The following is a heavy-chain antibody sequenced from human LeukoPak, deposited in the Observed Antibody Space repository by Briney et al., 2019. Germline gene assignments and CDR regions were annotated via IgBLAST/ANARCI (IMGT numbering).Heavy chain of an antibody. CDR1: GFTFSSYA. CDR2: ISYDGSNK. V-gene: IGHV3-30*01. CDR3: ARDLMRSDFWSGYGDY. J-gene: IGHJ4*02. D-gene: IGHD3-3*01. Sequence: GGSLRLSCAASGFTFSSYAMRWVRQAPGKGLEWVAVISYDGSNKYYADSVKGRFTISRDNSKNTLYLQMNSLRAEDTAVYYCARDLMRSDFWSGYGDYWGQGTLVTVSS.